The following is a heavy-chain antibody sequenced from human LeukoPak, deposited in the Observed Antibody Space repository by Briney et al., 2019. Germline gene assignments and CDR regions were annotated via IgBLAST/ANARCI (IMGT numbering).Heavy chain of an antibody. J-gene: IGHJ5*02. D-gene: IGHD3-10*01. CDR3: ARDNSVGDIAWWFDP. V-gene: IGHV1-46*01. Sequence: ASVKVSCKASGYTFISNWMHWVRQAPGQGLEWVGLINPTGTTTLYAQKFQGRATLTRDMSTSTDYMELRSLKSEDTAVYYCARDNSVGDIAWWFDPWGQGTLVTVSS. CDR2: INPTGTTT. CDR1: GYTFISNW.